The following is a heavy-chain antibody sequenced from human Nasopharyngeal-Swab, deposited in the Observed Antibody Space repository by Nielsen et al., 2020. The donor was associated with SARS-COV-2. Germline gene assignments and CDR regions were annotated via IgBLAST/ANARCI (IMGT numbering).Heavy chain of an antibody. J-gene: IGHJ4*02. Sequence: GESLKISCAASGFTFSTYAMYWVRQPPAKGLEWVSIISGSGDSTYYADSVKGRFTISRDYSKNTLYLQMNSLRAEDAAVYYCAKGFTGYRSGSYADYWGQGTLVTVSS. CDR3: AKGFTGYRSGSYADY. V-gene: IGHV3-23*01. D-gene: IGHD3-16*01. CDR2: ISGSGDST. CDR1: GFTFSTYA.